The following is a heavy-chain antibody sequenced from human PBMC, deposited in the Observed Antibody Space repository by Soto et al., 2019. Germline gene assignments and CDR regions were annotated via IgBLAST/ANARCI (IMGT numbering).Heavy chain of an antibody. Sequence: QVQLVQSGAEVKKPGSSVKVSRKASGGTFSSYAISWVRQAPGQGLEWMGGIIPIFGTANYAQKFQGRVTITADESTSTAYMELSSLRSEDTAVYYCARGRVYDYVWGSYRRNWFDPWGQGTLVTVSS. CDR1: GGTFSSYA. D-gene: IGHD3-16*02. CDR2: IIPIFGTA. CDR3: ARGRVYDYVWGSYRRNWFDP. V-gene: IGHV1-69*12. J-gene: IGHJ5*02.